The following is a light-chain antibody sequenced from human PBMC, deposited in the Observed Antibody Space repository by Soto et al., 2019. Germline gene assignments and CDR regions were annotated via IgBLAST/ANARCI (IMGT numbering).Light chain of an antibody. CDR2: EVT. CDR3: CSNAGSHYYV. Sequence: QSVLTQPPSASGSPGQSVTISCTGTSSDVGGYNYVSWYQQHPGKAPKLLIYEVTKRPSGVPDRFSGSKSGNTASLTVSGLQADDEAEYSCCSNAGSHYYVFGTGTKLTVL. V-gene: IGLV2-8*01. CDR1: SSDVGGYNY. J-gene: IGLJ1*01.